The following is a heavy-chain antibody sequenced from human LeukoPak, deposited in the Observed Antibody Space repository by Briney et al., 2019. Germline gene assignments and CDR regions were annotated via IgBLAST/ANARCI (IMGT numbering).Heavy chain of an antibody. V-gene: IGHV3-23*01. J-gene: IGHJ6*03. CDR1: GFTFSSYA. Sequence: PGGSLRLSCAASGFTFSSYAMSWVRQAPGKGLEWVSAISGSGGSTYYADSVKGRFTISRDNSKNTLYLQMNSLRAEDTAVYYCAKSASINIAARSGYYYYMDVWGKGTTVTVSS. CDR3: AKSASINIAARSGYYYYMDV. D-gene: IGHD6-6*01. CDR2: ISGSGGST.